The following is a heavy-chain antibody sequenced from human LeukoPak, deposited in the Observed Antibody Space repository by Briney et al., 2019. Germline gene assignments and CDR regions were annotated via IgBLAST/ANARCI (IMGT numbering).Heavy chain of an antibody. J-gene: IGHJ3*02. CDR2: ISGSGGST. CDR1: GFTFSSYA. V-gene: IGHV3-23*01. D-gene: IGHD3-10*01. CDR3: ARGRFGELYDAFDI. Sequence: GGSLRLSCAASGFTFSSYAMSWVRQAPGKGLEWVSAISGSGGSTYYADSMKGRFTISRDNSKNTLYLQMSSLRAEDTAVYYCARGRFGELYDAFDIWGQGTMVTVSS.